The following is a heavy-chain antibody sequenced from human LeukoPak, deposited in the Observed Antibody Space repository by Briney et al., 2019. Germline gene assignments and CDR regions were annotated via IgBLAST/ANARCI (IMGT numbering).Heavy chain of an antibody. Sequence: PGGSLRLSCAASGFTFSSSGMNWVRQAPGKGLERISYISGGTSTIYYADSVKGRFTISRDNAKKLLYLQMNSLRAEDTAVYYCARDRGAAAGLLAFDIWGQGTMVTVSS. V-gene: IGHV3-48*01. CDR1: GFTFSSSG. CDR3: ARDRGAAAGLLAFDI. D-gene: IGHD6-13*01. CDR2: ISGGTSTI. J-gene: IGHJ3*02.